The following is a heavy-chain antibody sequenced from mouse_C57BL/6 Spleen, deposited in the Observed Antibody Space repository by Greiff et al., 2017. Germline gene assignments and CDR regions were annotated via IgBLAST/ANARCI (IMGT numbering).Heavy chain of an antibody. D-gene: IGHD4-1*02. V-gene: IGHV1-81*01. CDR3: ARQVGWISGNYFDY. CDR1: GYTFTSYG. CDR2: IYPRSGNT. J-gene: IGHJ2*01. Sequence: QVQLQQSGAELARPGASVKLSCKASGYTFTSYGISWVKQRTGQGLEWIGEIYPRSGNTYYNEKFKGKATLTADKSSSTVYMELRRLTSEDSAVYFCARQVGWISGNYFDYWGQGTTLTVSS.